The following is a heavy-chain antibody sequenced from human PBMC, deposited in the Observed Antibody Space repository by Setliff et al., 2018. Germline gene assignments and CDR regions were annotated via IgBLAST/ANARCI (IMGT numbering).Heavy chain of an antibody. CDR2: IYYSGRT. V-gene: IGHV4-39*01. CDR1: GGSISSSGYY. CDR3: AKITGMVGATPYYFDY. D-gene: IGHD1-26*01. Sequence: SETLSLTCTVSGGSISSSGYYWSWIRQPPGKGLEWIGNIYYSGRTYYNPSLKSQVTISVDTSKNQFSLKLTSVTAADTAVYYCAKITGMVGATPYYFDYWGQGTLVTVSS. J-gene: IGHJ4*02.